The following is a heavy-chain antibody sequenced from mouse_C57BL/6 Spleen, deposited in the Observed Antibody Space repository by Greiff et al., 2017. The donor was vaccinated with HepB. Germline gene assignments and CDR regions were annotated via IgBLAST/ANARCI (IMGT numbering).Heavy chain of an antibody. J-gene: IGHJ2*01. V-gene: IGHV1-80*01. Sequence: VQLVESGAELVKPGASVKISCKASGYAFSSYWMNWVKQRPGKGLEWIGQIYPGDGDTNYNGKFKGKATLTADKSSSTAYMQLSSLTSEDSAVYFCARDYYGPLDYWGQGTTLTVSS. CDR3: ARDYYGPLDY. CDR1: GYAFSSYW. CDR2: IYPGDGDT. D-gene: IGHD1-1*01.